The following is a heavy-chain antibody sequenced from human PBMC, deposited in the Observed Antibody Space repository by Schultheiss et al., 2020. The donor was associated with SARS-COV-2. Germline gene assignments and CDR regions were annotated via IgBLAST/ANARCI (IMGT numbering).Heavy chain of an antibody. CDR3: ARDPSDIVVVPAAYNWFDP. Sequence: SETLSLTCTVSGGSISSYYWGWIRQPPGKGLEWIGSIYYSGSTYYNPSLKSRVTISVDTSKNQFSLKLSSVTAADTAVYYCARDPSDIVVVPAAYNWFDPWGQGTLVTVSS. V-gene: IGHV4-39*07. J-gene: IGHJ5*02. D-gene: IGHD2-2*01. CDR1: GGSISSYY. CDR2: IYYSGST.